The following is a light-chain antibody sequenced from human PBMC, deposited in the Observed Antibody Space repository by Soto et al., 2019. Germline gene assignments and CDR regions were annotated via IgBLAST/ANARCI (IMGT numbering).Light chain of an antibody. CDR3: SSYTSSSTLDVV. Sequence: QSALTQPASVSGSPGQSITISCTGTNSDVGRYNYVSWYQQHPGKAPKLMIYEVSNRPSGVSNRFSGSKSGNTASLTISGLQAEDEADYYCSSYTSSSTLDVVFGGGTKLTVL. V-gene: IGLV2-14*01. J-gene: IGLJ2*01. CDR2: EVS. CDR1: NSDVGRYNY.